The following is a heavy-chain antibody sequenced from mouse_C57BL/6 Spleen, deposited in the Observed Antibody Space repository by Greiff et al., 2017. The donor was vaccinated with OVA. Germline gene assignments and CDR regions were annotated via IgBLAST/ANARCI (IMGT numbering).Heavy chain of an antibody. CDR2: IDPNSGGA. J-gene: IGHJ4*01. D-gene: IGHD1-1*01. CDR1: GYTFTSYW. Sequence: QVQLQQPGPELVKPGASVKLSCKASGYTFTSYWMHWLKPRPGRGLEWIGWIDPNSGGATYNKKFKTKAPLPVAKPSSTAYMQLSSLTSEDTAVYYCARSKLGINYYGSNYAMDYWGQGTSVTVSS. CDR3: ARSKLGINYYGSNYAMDY. V-gene: IGHV1-72*01.